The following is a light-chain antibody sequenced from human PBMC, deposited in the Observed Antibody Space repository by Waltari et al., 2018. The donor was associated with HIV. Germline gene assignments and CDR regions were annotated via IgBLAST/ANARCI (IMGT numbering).Light chain of an antibody. CDR2: NS. V-gene: IGLV1-44*01. J-gene: IGLJ1*01. CDR1: GSNIGNYT. Sequence: GQRVTISCSGSGSNIGNYTVNWYQLLPGAAPKLLIYNSRRPSGVPDRFSGSKSGTSASLAISGLQSDDEAGYYCAAWDARLDGLYVFGTGTRVTVL. CDR3: AAWDARLDGLYV.